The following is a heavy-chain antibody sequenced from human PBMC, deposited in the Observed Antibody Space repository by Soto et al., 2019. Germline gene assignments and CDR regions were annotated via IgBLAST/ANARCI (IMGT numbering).Heavy chain of an antibody. D-gene: IGHD3-3*01. CDR1: GFTFSSYA. Sequence: EVQLLESGGGLVQPGGSLRLSCAASGFTFSSYAMSWVRQAPGKGLEWVSAISGSGGSTYYADSVKGRFTISRDNSKNTLYLQMNSLRAEDTAVYYCAKVPVLRFLEWLFISDTKYYFDYWGQGTLVTVSS. J-gene: IGHJ4*02. V-gene: IGHV3-23*01. CDR3: AKVPVLRFLEWLFISDTKYYFDY. CDR2: ISGSGGST.